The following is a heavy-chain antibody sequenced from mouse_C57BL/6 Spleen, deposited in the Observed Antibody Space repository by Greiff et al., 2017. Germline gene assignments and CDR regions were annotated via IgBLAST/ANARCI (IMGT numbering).Heavy chain of an antibody. D-gene: IGHD2-1*01. Sequence: EVQRVESEGGLVQPGSSMKLSCTASGFTFSDYYMAWVRQVPEKGLEWVANINYDGSSTYYLDSLKSRFIISRDNAKNILYLQMSSLKSEDTATYYCARRGGNYGYFDVWGTGTTVTVSS. CDR2: INYDGSST. V-gene: IGHV5-16*02. CDR1: GFTFSDYY. CDR3: ARRGGNYGYFDV. J-gene: IGHJ1*03.